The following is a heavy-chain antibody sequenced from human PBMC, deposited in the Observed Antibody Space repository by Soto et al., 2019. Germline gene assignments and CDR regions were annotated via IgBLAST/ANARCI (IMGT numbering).Heavy chain of an antibody. V-gene: IGHV3-48*03. Sequence: GGSLRLSCAASGFTFTNYEMNWVRQAPGKGLEWISYISSSGKTISYADSVKSRFTISRDNAKNSLYLQMNSLRAEDTAVYYCARDPEKYSGSDLGIDYWGQGTLVTVSS. J-gene: IGHJ4*02. D-gene: IGHD5-12*01. CDR3: ARDPEKYSGSDLGIDY. CDR2: ISSSGKTI. CDR1: GFTFTNYE.